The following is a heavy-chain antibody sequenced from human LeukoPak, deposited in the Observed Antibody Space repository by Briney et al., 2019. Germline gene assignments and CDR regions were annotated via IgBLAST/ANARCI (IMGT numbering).Heavy chain of an antibody. Sequence: ASVTVSCKASGYTFTGYYMHWVRQAPGQGLEWMGRINPNSGGTNYAQKFQGRVTMTRDTSISTAYMELSRLRSDDTAVYYCARVGGGKQNWYDPWGQGTLVTVSS. D-gene: IGHD4-23*01. CDR2: INPNSGGT. CDR3: ARVGGGKQNWYDP. J-gene: IGHJ5*02. CDR1: GYTFTGYY. V-gene: IGHV1-2*06.